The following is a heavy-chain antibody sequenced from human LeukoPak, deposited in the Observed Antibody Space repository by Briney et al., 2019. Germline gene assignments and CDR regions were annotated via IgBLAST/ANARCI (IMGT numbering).Heavy chain of an antibody. V-gene: IGHV1-2*02. Sequence: ASVKVSCKASGYTFTGYYMHWVRQAPGQGLEWMGWINPNSGGTNYAQKLQGRVTMTTDTSTNTAYMDLRSLRSDDTAVYYCARDHWSHYYGSGGQNYFDPWGQGTLVIVSS. CDR1: GYTFTGYY. D-gene: IGHD3-10*01. J-gene: IGHJ5*02. CDR2: INPNSGGT. CDR3: ARDHWSHYYGSGGQNYFDP.